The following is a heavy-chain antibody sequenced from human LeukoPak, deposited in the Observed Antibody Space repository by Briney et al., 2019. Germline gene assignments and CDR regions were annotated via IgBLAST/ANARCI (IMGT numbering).Heavy chain of an antibody. Sequence: GGSLRLSCAASGFTFSSYWMHWVRQAPGKGLVWVSRINSDGSTTSYADSVKGRFTISRDNAKNTLYLQMNSLRAEDTAVYYCAKGRAGNYYYDSSDYWGQGTLVTVSS. CDR3: AKGRAGNYYYDSSDY. D-gene: IGHD3-22*01. V-gene: IGHV3-74*01. CDR2: INSDGSTT. CDR1: GFTFSSYW. J-gene: IGHJ4*02.